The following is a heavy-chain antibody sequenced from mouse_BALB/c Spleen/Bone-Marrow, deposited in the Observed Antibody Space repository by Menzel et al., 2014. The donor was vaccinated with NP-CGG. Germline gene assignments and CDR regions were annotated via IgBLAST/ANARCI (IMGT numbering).Heavy chain of an antibody. CDR3: ARGRWYY. CDR2: VNPNIGGT. Sequence: EVQLQQSGPELVKPGASVKISCKTSGYTSSDYTLHWVKQSHGKSLEWIGGVNPNIGGTSYNQKFKGKASLTVNKSSTTAYMELRSLTSDDSAVYYCARGRWYYWGQGTTLTVSS. V-gene: IGHV1-22*01. J-gene: IGHJ2*01. CDR1: GYTSSDYT. D-gene: IGHD2-3*01.